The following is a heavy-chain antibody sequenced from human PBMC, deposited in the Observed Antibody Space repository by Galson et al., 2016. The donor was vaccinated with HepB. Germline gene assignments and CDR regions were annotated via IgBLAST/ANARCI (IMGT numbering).Heavy chain of an antibody. CDR2: ISSSSIYM. D-gene: IGHD1-26*01. CDR1: GFTFRSYN. J-gene: IGHJ6*02. V-gene: IGHV3-21*01. CDR3: AKDGRTQYAMDV. Sequence: SLRLSCAASGFTFRSYNMNWVRQAPGKWLEWVSSISSSSIYMYYADSVKGRFTVSRDNAKNSVYLQMNSLRAEDTAVYYCAKDGRTQYAMDVWGQGTTVTVSS.